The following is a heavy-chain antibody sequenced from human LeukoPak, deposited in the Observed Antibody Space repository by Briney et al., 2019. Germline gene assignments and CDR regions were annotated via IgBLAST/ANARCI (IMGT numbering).Heavy chain of an antibody. D-gene: IGHD2-15*01. V-gene: IGHV3-74*01. CDR3: ARWGYCSGGSCYPDALDY. CDR2: INSDGSST. J-gene: IGHJ4*02. Sequence: GGSLRLSCAASGFTFSSYWMHWVRQAPGKGLVWVSRINSDGSSTSYADSVKGRFTISRDNAKNTLYLQMNSLRAGDTAVYYCARWGYCSGGSCYPDALDYWGQGTLVTVSS. CDR1: GFTFSSYW.